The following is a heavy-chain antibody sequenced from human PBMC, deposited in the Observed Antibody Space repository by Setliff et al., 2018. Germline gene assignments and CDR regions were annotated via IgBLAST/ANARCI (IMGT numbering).Heavy chain of an antibody. D-gene: IGHD1-1*01. CDR1: GGTFSSYG. CDR2: TIPSFGST. J-gene: IGHJ3*02. Sequence: SVKVSCKASGGTFSSYGISWVRQAPGQGLEWMGGTIPSFGSTNYAQEFQGRVTITTDESTNTAYMELSSLRSEDTAVYYCATGGTGTIAAFDIWGQGTMVTVSS. V-gene: IGHV1-69*05. CDR3: ATGGTGTIAAFDI.